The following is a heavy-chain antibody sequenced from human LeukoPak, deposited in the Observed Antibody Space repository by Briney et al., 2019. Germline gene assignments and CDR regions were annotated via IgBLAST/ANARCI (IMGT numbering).Heavy chain of an antibody. CDR1: GFTFSSYT. CDR2: ISSSSRYI. V-gene: IGHV3-21*01. J-gene: IGHJ5*02. CDR3: ARGSEYCSGGTCYSNWFDP. D-gene: IGHD2-15*01. Sequence: GGSLRLSCAASGFTFSSYTMNWVRQAPGKGLELVSSISSSSRYIYYADSVRGQFTISRDNAKNSLYLQMNSLRAEDTAVYYCARGSEYCSGGTCYSNWFDPWGQGTLSPSPQ.